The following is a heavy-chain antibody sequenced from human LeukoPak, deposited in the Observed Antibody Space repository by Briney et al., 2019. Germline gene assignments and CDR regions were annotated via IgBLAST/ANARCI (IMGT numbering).Heavy chain of an antibody. D-gene: IGHD3-22*01. CDR3: AREGYFYDSSGRIDY. CDR1: GFTVSSNY. CDR2: IYSGGST. J-gene: IGHJ4*02. Sequence: GGSLRLSCAASGFTVSSNYMSWVRQAPGKGLEWVSVIYSGGSTYYADSVEGRFTISRDISKNTLYLQMNSLRAADTAIYYCAREGYFYDSSGRIDYWGQGTLVTVSS. V-gene: IGHV3-53*01.